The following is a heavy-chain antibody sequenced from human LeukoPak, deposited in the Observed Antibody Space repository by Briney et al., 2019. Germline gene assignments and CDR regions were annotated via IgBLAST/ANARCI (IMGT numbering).Heavy chain of an antibody. CDR2: INPSVSST. CDR1: GYDFTTNY. J-gene: IGHJ4*02. Sequence: GASVKVSCKASGYDFTTNYIHWVRQAPGQGLEWMGTINPSVSSTTYGQRFRGRVTMTRDTSTATVYMDLGSQTSEDTAIYYCAKGYCTGASCYVLDSWGQGTLVTVSS. CDR3: AKGYCTGASCYVLDS. V-gene: IGHV1-46*01. D-gene: IGHD2-15*01.